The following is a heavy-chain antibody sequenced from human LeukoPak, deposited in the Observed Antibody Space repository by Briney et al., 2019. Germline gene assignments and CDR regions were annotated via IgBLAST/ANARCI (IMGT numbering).Heavy chain of an antibody. CDR3: AKGFGSYDSSDFDS. J-gene: IGHJ4*02. Sequence: GGSLRLSCAASGFTLNNAWMSWVRQAPGKGLEWLGRIKRETDGGTTDYAAPVKGRFTISRDDSKKTLYLQMNSLQTEDTAVYYCAKGFGSYDSSDFDSWGQGTLVTVSS. CDR2: IKRETDGGTT. D-gene: IGHD3-22*01. V-gene: IGHV3-15*01. CDR1: GFTLNNAW.